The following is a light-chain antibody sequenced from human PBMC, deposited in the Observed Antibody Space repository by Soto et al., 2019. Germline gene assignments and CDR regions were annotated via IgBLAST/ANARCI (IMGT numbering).Light chain of an antibody. Sequence: QSVLTQPPSVSGAPGQRVTISCTGSSSNIGAGYDVHWYQQLPGTAPKLLIYGNSNRPSGVPDRFSGSKSGTSASLAITGLRAEDEVDYYCQSYDGSLSGVVFGGGTKLTVL. CDR2: GNS. CDR3: QSYDGSLSGVV. V-gene: IGLV1-40*01. J-gene: IGLJ2*01. CDR1: SSNIGAGYD.